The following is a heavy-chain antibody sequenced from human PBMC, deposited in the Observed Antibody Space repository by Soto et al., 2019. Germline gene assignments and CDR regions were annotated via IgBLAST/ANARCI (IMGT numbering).Heavy chain of an antibody. Sequence: QVKLVQSGAEVKKPGASVKVSCKASGYTFTSYAMHWVRQAPGQRLEWMGWINAGNGNTKYSQKFQGRVTITTDTSASTAYMELSSLRSEDTAVYYCARDLGVGAASDYWGQGTLVTVSS. D-gene: IGHD1-26*01. CDR3: ARDLGVGAASDY. CDR2: INAGNGNT. J-gene: IGHJ4*02. V-gene: IGHV1-3*01. CDR1: GYTFTSYA.